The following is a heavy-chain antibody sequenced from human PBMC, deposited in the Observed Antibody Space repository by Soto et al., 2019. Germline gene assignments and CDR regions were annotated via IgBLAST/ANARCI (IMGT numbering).Heavy chain of an antibody. CDR2: IIPILNSP. V-gene: IGHV1-69*01. CDR3: AREAPYSTSATCPKFYDMDV. D-gene: IGHD2-2*01. Sequence: QVQLVQSGAEVKKPGSSVKVSCKASGGTFGSYAITWVRRAPGQGLEWLGGIIPILNSPAYAQKFQARVVITADEISNTAYMELNSLRFDDTAVYYCAREAPYSTSATCPKFYDMDVWGQGTTVTVAS. CDR1: GGTFGSYA. J-gene: IGHJ6*02.